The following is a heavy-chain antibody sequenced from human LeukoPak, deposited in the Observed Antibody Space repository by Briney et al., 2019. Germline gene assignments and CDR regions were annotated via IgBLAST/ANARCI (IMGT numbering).Heavy chain of an antibody. Sequence: SVMVSCKASGGTFSSYAISWVRQAPGQGLEWMGRIIPILGIANYAQKFQGRVTITADKSTSTAYMELSSLRSEDTAVYYCARAVAGPFDYWGQGTLVTVSS. D-gene: IGHD6-19*01. CDR2: IIPILGIA. V-gene: IGHV1-69*04. CDR3: ARAVAGPFDY. CDR1: GGTFSSYA. J-gene: IGHJ4*02.